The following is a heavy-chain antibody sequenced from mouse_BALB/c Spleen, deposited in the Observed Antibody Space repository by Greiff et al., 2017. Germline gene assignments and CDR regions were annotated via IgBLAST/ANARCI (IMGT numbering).Heavy chain of an antibody. V-gene: IGHV1-54*01. CDR2: INPGSGGT. J-gene: IGHJ4*01. Sequence: VQLQQSGAELVRPGTSVKVSCKASGYAFTNYLIEWVKQRPGQGLEWIGVINPGSGGTNYNEKFKGKATLTADKSSSTAYMQLSSLTSDDSAVYFCARAGGNLDYAMDYWGQGTSVTVSS. CDR1: GYAFTNYL. CDR3: ARAGGNLDYAMDY.